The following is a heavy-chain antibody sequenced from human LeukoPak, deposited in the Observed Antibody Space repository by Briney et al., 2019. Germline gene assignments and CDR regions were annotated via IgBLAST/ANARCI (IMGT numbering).Heavy chain of an antibody. CDR2: ISSSSSTI. Sequence: GGSLKLSCAASGFTFSSYSMNWVRQAPGKGLEWVSYISSSSSTIYYADSVKGRFTISRDNAKNSLYLQMNSLRAEDTAVYYCARDGTYSSSSFDYWGQGTLVTVSS. V-gene: IGHV3-48*01. CDR1: GFTFSSYS. J-gene: IGHJ4*02. CDR3: ARDGTYSSSSFDY. D-gene: IGHD6-6*01.